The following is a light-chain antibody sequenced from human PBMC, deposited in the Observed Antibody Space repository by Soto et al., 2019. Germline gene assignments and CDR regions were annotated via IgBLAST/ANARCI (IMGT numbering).Light chain of an antibody. Sequence: DIQMTQSPSSLSASLVEGVTITCGASQGISNYLAWYQQKPGKVPKLLIYAASTLQSGVPSRFSGSGSGTDFTLTISSLQPEDVATYYCQKYNSAPRTFGQGTKVDIK. J-gene: IGKJ1*01. V-gene: IGKV1-27*01. CDR3: QKYNSAPRT. CDR2: AAS. CDR1: QGISNY.